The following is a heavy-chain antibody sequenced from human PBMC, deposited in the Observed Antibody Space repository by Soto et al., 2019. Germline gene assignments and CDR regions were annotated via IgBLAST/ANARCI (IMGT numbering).Heavy chain of an antibody. CDR1: GGSISSGDYH. V-gene: IGHV4-30-4*08. D-gene: IGHD3-3*01. CDR3: ARSDFRSGYYTDY. CDR2: VYYTGNT. Sequence: PSETLSLTCTVSGGSISSGDYHWSWIRQPPGKGLECIGFVYYTGNTYYNPSLKSRVTISVDTSKNQFSLKLSSVTAAGTAVYYCARSDFRSGYYTDYWGQGTLVTVSS. J-gene: IGHJ4*02.